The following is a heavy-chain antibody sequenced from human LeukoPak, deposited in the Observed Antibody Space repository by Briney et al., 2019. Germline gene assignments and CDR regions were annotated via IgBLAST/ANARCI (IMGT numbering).Heavy chain of an antibody. CDR2: IHEDGSDK. CDR1: GFILSNYW. V-gene: IGHV3-7*05. D-gene: IGHD4-11*01. CDR3: ARNLRLHTPRAFDI. J-gene: IGHJ3*02. Sequence: GGSLRLSCAGSGFILSNYWINWVRQAPGQGLEWVANIHEDGSDKYYVDSVKGRFTISRDNAKNSVYLQMSGLRAEDTAVYYCARNLRLHTPRAFDIWGQGTMVTVSA.